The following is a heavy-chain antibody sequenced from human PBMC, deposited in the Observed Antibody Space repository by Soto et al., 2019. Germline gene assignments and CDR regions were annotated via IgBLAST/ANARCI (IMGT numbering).Heavy chain of an antibody. V-gene: IGHV6-1*01. CDR2: TYYRSKWYN. D-gene: IGHD3-22*01. Sequence: KQSQTLSLICAISGDSVSSNSAAWNWIRQSPSRGLEWLGRTYYRSKWYNDYAVSVKSRITINPDTSKNQFSLQLNSVTPEDTAVYYCARDLVVRLFNQPSLIPRFDPWGQGTLVTVSS. J-gene: IGHJ5*02. CDR1: GDSVSSNSAA. CDR3: ARDLVVRLFNQPSLIPRFDP.